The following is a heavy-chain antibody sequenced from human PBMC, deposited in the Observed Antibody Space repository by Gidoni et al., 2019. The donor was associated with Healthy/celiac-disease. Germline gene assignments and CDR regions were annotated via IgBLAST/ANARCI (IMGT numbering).Heavy chain of an antibody. CDR1: GFTLRDYY. CDR3: ARDLSDHYYGSGSHYYFDY. J-gene: IGHJ4*02. CDR2: ISSSSSYT. V-gene: IGHV3-11*05. Sequence: QVQLVESGGGLVKTGGSLRLSCAASGFTLRDYYMSWIRQAPGKGLEWVSYISSSSSYTNYADSVKGRFTISRDNAKNSLYLQMNSLRAEDTAVYYCARDLSDHYYGSGSHYYFDYWGQGTLVTVSS. D-gene: IGHD3-10*01.